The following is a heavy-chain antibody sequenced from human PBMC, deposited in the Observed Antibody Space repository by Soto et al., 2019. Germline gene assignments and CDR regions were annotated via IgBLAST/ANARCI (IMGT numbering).Heavy chain of an antibody. CDR1: GGSISTVDYW. CDR2: IYDGGRT. Sequence: QVQLQESGPGLVKPSQTLSLTCTVSGGSISTVDYWWSWIRQSPDMGLEWIGHIYDGGRTYNNPSLESRVTXSXGTPKRQLSLTLSSVSAADTAVYYCARGPSGDNVDSWGQGTLVTVSS. J-gene: IGHJ4*02. D-gene: IGHD7-27*01. V-gene: IGHV4-30-4*01. CDR3: ARGPSGDNVDS.